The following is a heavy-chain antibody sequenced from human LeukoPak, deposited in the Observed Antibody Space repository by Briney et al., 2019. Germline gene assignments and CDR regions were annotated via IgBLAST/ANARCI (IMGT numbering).Heavy chain of an antibody. J-gene: IGHJ3*02. CDR3: ARDQEGAFDI. CDR1: GFTFSDYY. V-gene: IGHV3-7*01. Sequence: GGSLRLSCAASGFTFSDYYMSWVRQAPGKGLEWVANIKQDGSEKYYVDSVKGRFTISRDNAKNSLYLQMNSLRAEDTAVYYCARDQEGAFDIWGQGTMVTVSS. CDR2: IKQDGSEK.